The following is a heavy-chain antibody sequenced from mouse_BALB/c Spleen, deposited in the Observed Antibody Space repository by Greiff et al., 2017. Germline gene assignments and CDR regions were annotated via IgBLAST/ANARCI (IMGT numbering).Heavy chain of an antibody. CDR3: ACLPGDIHAY. J-gene: IGHJ3*01. V-gene: IGHV14-3*02. CDR1: GFNIKDTY. Sequence: VTLKESGAELVKPGASVKLSCTASGFNIKDTYMHWVKQRPEQGLEWIGRIDPANGNTKYDPKFQGKATITADTSSNTAYLQLSSLTSEDTAVYYCACLPGDIHAYWGQGTLVTVSA. CDR2: IDPANGNT. D-gene: IGHD3-3*01.